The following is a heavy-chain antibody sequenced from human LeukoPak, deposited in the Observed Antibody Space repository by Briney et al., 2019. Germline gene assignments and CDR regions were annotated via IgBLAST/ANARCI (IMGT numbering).Heavy chain of an antibody. CDR3: ARHSGSYLYYFDF. J-gene: IGHJ4*02. V-gene: IGHV4-39*01. CDR2: IYYSGST. Sequence: SETLSLTCTVSGGSISSSSYYWGWIRQPPGKGLEWIGSIYYSGSTYYNPSLKSRVTISVDTSKNQFSLRLSSVTAADTAVYYCARHSGSYLYYFDFWGQGALVTVSS. D-gene: IGHD1-26*01. CDR1: GGSISSSSYY.